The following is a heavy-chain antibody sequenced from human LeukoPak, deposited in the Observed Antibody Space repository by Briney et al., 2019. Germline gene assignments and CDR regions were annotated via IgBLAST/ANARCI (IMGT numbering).Heavy chain of an antibody. CDR2: ISSSSSYI. V-gene: IGHV3-21*01. CDR1: GFTSSSYS. Sequence: GGSLRLSCAASGFTSSSYSMNWVRQAPGKGLEWVSSISSSSSYIYYADSVKGRFTISRDNAKNSLYLQMNSLRAEDTAVYYCARVPYGSGSYPFDYWGQGTLVTVSS. J-gene: IGHJ4*02. CDR3: ARVPYGSGSYPFDY. D-gene: IGHD3-10*01.